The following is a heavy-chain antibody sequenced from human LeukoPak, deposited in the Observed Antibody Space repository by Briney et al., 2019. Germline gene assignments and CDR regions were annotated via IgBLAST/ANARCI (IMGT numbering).Heavy chain of an antibody. Sequence: GGSLRLSRAASGFTFSSYAMSWVRQAPGKGLEWVSSISSSSSYIYYTDSVKGRFTISRHNAKNSLFLQMNSLRAEDTAVYYCARGVVVVAATPPWFDPWGQGTLVTVSS. D-gene: IGHD2-15*01. CDR3: ARGVVVVAATPPWFDP. V-gene: IGHV3-21*01. CDR1: GFTFSSYA. J-gene: IGHJ5*02. CDR2: ISSSSSYI.